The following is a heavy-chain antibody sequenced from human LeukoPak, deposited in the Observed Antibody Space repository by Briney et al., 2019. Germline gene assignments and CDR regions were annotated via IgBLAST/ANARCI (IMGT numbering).Heavy chain of an antibody. CDR2: IIPIFGTA. Sequence: SVKASCKASGGTFSSYAISWVRQAPGQGLEWMGGIIPIFGTANYAQKFQGRVTITADESTSTAYMELSSLRSEDTAVYYCARDVYYDSSGYYNLDYWGQGTLVTVSS. CDR3: ARDVYYDSSGYYNLDY. V-gene: IGHV1-69*13. J-gene: IGHJ4*02. D-gene: IGHD3-22*01. CDR1: GGTFSSYA.